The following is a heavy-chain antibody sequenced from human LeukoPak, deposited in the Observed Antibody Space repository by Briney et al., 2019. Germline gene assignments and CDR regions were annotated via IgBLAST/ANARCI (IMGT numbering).Heavy chain of an antibody. CDR1: GFIFRTSW. CDR3: AKEVAVANY. CDR2: ISGSGGST. Sequence: PGGPLRLSCAASGFIFRTSWINWVRQAPGKGLEWVSAISGSGGSTYYADSVKGRFTISRDNSKNTLYLQMNSLRAEDTAVYYCAKEVAVANYWGQGTLVTVSS. V-gene: IGHV3-23*01. J-gene: IGHJ4*02. D-gene: IGHD6-19*01.